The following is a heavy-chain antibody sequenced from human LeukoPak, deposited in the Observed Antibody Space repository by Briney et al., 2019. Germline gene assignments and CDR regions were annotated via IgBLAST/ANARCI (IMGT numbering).Heavy chain of an antibody. CDR2: IWYDGSNK. CDR3: ARDRDIVVVPAAPKYYYYYYGMDV. D-gene: IGHD2-2*01. J-gene: IGHJ6*02. CDR1: GFTFSSYG. V-gene: IGHV3-33*01. Sequence: GGSLRLSCAASGFTFSSYGMHWVRQAPGKGLEWVAVIWYDGSNKYYADSVKGRFTISRDNSKNTLYLQMNSLRAEDTAVYYCARDRDIVVVPAAPKYYYYYYGMDVWGQGTTVTVSS.